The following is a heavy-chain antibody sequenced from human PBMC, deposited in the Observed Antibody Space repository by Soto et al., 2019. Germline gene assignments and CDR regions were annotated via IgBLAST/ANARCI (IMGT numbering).Heavy chain of an antibody. CDR2: IYESGYT. CDR3: VRALRHTAMVYPWLDP. D-gene: IGHD5-18*01. V-gene: IGHV4-31*03. J-gene: IGHJ5*02. Sequence: SETLSLTCTVSGASVSTGAYYWGWVRQRPGRGLEWIGYIYESGYTYYNTSLKSRLTISLDRSNNQFSLGLTSVTAADTAVYYCVRALRHTAMVYPWLDPWGQGTLVTVSS. CDR1: GASVSTGAYY.